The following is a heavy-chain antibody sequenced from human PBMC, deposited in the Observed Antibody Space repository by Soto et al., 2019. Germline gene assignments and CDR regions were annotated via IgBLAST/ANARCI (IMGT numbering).Heavy chain of an antibody. V-gene: IGHV1-69*06. Sequence: QVQLVQSGTVVQRRGSSVKVSCQASGGTFSSHGMAWVRQAPGQGLEWMGGFIPTFGTPTYAPKFQGRVTITADKTTNTAYMELSSLRSEDTAVYYCASERSAQYFDFWGQGTLITVSS. CDR1: GGTFSSHG. J-gene: IGHJ4*02. D-gene: IGHD1-26*01. CDR2: FIPTFGTP. CDR3: ASERSAQYFDF.